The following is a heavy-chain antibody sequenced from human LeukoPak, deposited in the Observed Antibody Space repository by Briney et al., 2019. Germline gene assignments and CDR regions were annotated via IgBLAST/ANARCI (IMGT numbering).Heavy chain of an antibody. CDR2: IYYSRST. J-gene: IGHJ6*02. V-gene: IGHV4-59*01. Sequence: SETLSLTCTVSGGSISSYYWSWIRQPPGKGLEWIGYIYYSRSTNYNPSLKSRVTISVDTSKNQFSLKLSSVTAADTAVYYCARAGGSGWYPYYYYGMDVWGQGTTVTVSS. D-gene: IGHD6-19*01. CDR1: GGSISSYY. CDR3: ARAGGSGWYPYYYYGMDV.